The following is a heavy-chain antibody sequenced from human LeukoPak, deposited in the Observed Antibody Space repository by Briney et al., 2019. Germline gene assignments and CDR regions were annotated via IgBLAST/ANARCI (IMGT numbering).Heavy chain of an antibody. CDR3: ARRGKQLVPPVTYYYYMDV. CDR2: IWYDGSNK. Sequence: GGSLRLSCAASGFTFSSYGMHWVRQAPGRGLEWVAVIWYDGSNKYYADSVKGRFTISRDNSKNTLYLQMNSLRAEDTAVYYCARRGKQLVPPVTYYYYMDVWGKGTTATVSS. CDR1: GFTFSSYG. D-gene: IGHD6-6*01. V-gene: IGHV3-33*01. J-gene: IGHJ6*03.